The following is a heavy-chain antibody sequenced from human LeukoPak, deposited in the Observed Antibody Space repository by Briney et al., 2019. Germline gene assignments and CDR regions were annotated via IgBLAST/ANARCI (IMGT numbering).Heavy chain of an antibody. J-gene: IGHJ3*02. D-gene: IGHD4-17*01. CDR3: ARDPNGDYIGAFDM. CDR2: FTGGGGGA. V-gene: IGHV3-23*01. CDR1: GFTFINYA. Sequence: PGGSLRLSCAASGFTFINYAMTWVRQAPGKGPEWVSGFTGGGGGAYYADSVKGRFTISRDNSKYTLFLQMNSLRAEDTAVYYCARDPNGDYIGAFDMWGPGTMVTVSS.